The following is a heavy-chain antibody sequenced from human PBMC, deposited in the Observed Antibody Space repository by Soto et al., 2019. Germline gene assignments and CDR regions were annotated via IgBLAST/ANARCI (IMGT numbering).Heavy chain of an antibody. CDR1: GGTFSSYA. J-gene: IGHJ5*02. V-gene: IGHV1-69*01. D-gene: IGHD3-9*01. CDR2: IIPIFGTA. Sequence: QVQLVQSGAEVKKPGSSVKVSCKASGGTFSSYAISWVRQAPGQGLEWMGGIIPIFGTANYAQKFQGRVTITADESTSTAYMELSSLISEYTAVYYCARDQEDYDILTGYFLTWFDPWGQGTLVTVSS. CDR3: ARDQEDYDILTGYFLTWFDP.